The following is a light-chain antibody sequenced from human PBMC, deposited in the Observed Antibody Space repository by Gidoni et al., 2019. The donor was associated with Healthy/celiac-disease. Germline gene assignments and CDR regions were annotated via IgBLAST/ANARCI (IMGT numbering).Light chain of an antibody. CDR2: AAS. Sequence: LTKPPSSLSASVGDRVTITCRASQDISSYLNWYQQKPGKAPKLLIYAASSLETGVPSRFSGSGSGTDFTFTISSLQPEDIATYYCQQYDSTPLTFGEGTKVEIK. CDR3: QQYDSTPLT. J-gene: IGKJ4*01. CDR1: QDISSY. V-gene: IGKV1-33*01.